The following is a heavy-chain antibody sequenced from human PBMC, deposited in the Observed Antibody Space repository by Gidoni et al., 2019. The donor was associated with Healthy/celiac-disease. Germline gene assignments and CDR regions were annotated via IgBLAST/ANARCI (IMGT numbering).Heavy chain of an antibody. CDR3: ARDRVGATGYYYYYGMDV. D-gene: IGHD1-26*01. CDR1: GFTFSSYS. V-gene: IGHV3-21*01. Sequence: VQLVEYGGGLVKPGGSLRLSCAASGFTFSSYSMNWVRQAPGKALEWVSSISSSSSYIYYADSVKGRFTISRDNAKNSLYLQMNSLRAEDTAVYYCARDRVGATGYYYYYGMDVWGQGTTVTVSS. J-gene: IGHJ6*02. CDR2: ISSSSSYI.